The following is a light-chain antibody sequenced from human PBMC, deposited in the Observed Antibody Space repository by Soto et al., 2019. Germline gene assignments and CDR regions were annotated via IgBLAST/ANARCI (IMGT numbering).Light chain of an antibody. CDR1: QSVSTY. CDR3: QQRSDWPPLT. V-gene: IGKV3-11*01. CDR2: DAS. Sequence: EVVLTQSPDTLSLSPGDRATLSCRASQSVSTYLAWYQQKPGQAPRLLIYDASNRATGIPARFSGSGSGTDFTLTISSLEPEDFAVYYCQQRSDWPPLTLGQGTRLDI. J-gene: IGKJ5*01.